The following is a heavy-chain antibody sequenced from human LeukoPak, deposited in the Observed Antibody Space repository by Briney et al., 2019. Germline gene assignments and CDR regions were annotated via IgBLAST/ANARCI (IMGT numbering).Heavy chain of an antibody. D-gene: IGHD2-15*01. CDR1: DFSFSNYG. Sequence: GGSLRLSCAASDFSFSNYGMHWVRQAPGKGLEWVAVILYDGNNKHYAESVKGRFTISRDNSNNMLYLQMNSLRPEDTAVYYCAREEGEGGGYNYYYGMDVWGQGTTVTVSS. CDR2: ILYDGNNK. V-gene: IGHV3-30*03. CDR3: AREEGEGGGYNYYYGMDV. J-gene: IGHJ6*02.